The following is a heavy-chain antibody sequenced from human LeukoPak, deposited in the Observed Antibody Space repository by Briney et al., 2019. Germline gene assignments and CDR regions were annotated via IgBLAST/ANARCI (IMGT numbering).Heavy chain of an antibody. CDR1: GFTVSSNY. CDR2: IYSGGST. V-gene: IGHV3-66*01. D-gene: IGHD6-19*01. Sequence: GGSLRLSCAASGFTVSSNYMSWVRQAPGKGLEWVSVIYSGGSTYYAESVKGRFTISRDNSKNTLYLQMNSLRAEDTAVYYCARVFSSGWTYYYYYYMDVWGKGTTVTISS. CDR3: ARVFSSGWTYYYYYYMDV. J-gene: IGHJ6*03.